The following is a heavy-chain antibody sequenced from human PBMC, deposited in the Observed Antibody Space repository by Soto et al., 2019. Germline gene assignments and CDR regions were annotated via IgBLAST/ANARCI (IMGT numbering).Heavy chain of an antibody. Sequence: QITLKESGPTLVKPTQTLTLTCTFSGFSLSTSGVGVCWIRHPPGTALEWLALIYWADDKRYSPSLKSRLTITKDTSNNPVVSTMTNMDPVDTATYYCAHTGGITIFGVVIQAFDYWGQGTLVTVSS. V-gene: IGHV2-5*02. CDR2: IYWADDK. CDR1: GFSLSTSGVG. CDR3: AHTGGITIFGVVIQAFDY. D-gene: IGHD3-3*01. J-gene: IGHJ4*02.